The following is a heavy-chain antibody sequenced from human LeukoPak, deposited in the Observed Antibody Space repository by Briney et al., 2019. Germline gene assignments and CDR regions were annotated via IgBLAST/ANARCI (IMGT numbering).Heavy chain of an antibody. CDR3: ARGGSGSSKYWVF. CDR1: DFTLSPYW. J-gene: IGHJ4*02. Sequence: GGSLTLSCAASDFTLSPYWMTWVRQAPGRGLEWVANIDSDGGDKYYGDSVKGRFSISRDNAENSLSLQMNNLRVEDSAVYYCARGGSGSSKYWVFWGQGTLVTVSS. V-gene: IGHV3-7*01. CDR2: IDSDGGDK. D-gene: IGHD2-8*02.